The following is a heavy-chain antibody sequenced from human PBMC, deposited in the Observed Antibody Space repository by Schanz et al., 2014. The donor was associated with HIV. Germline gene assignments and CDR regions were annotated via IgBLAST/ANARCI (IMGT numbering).Heavy chain of an antibody. V-gene: IGHV3-23*01. CDR2: ISGNGDSA. J-gene: IGHJ4*02. CDR1: RFTFSRYG. Sequence: EVQLLESGGGLVQPGGFLRLSCAASRFTFSRYGMSWVRQTPDKGLEWVSSISGNGDSAYYADSVRGRFTISRDNSLHMLYLQMNSLRAEDTAVYYCARVPGHYGEFDYWGQGTLVTVSS. CDR3: ARVPGHYGEFDY. D-gene: IGHD4-17*01.